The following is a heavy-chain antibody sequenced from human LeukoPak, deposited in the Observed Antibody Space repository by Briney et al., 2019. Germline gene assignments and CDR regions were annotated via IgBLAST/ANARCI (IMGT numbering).Heavy chain of an antibody. V-gene: IGHV4-31*03. CDR2: IYYSGST. CDR3: ARAQISGWYYFDY. Sequence: NPSQTLSLTCTVSGGSISSGGYYWSWIRQHPGKGLEWIGYIYYSGSTYYNPSLKSRVTISVDTSKNQISLKLSSVTAADTAVYYCARAQISGWYYFDYWGQGTLVTVSS. J-gene: IGHJ4*02. D-gene: IGHD6-19*01. CDR1: GGSISSGGYY.